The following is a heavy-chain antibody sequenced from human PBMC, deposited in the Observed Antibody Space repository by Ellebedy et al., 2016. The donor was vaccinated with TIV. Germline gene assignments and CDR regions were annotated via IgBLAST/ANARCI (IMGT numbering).Heavy chain of an antibody. CDR3: ARGDSGSYLDY. J-gene: IGHJ4*02. D-gene: IGHD1-26*01. CDR2: IEFDEVSQ. V-gene: IGHV3-30*04. CDR1: GFIFSNYA. Sequence: GESLKISCAASGFIFSNYAMHWVRQAPGKGLEWVAVIEFDEVSQFYADSVQGRFTISRDNSRNTLYLQMSNLRPEDTAMYYCARGDSGSYLDYWGQGTLLTVSS.